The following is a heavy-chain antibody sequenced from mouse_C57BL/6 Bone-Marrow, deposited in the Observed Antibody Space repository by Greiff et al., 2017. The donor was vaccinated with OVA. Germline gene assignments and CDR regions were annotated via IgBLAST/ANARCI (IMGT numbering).Heavy chain of an antibody. V-gene: IGHV1-36*01. D-gene: IGHD1-1*01. J-gene: IGHJ4*01. CDR2: VYPYNGGT. CDR3: ARPYGSRGYAMDY. Sequence: DVKLVESGPVLVKPGPSVKISCKASGFTFTDYYMHWVKQSHGKSLEWIGLVYPYNGGTSYNQKFKGKATLTVDTSSSTAYMELNILTSEDSAVYYCARPYGSRGYAMDYWGQGTSVTVSS. CDR1: GFTFTDYY.